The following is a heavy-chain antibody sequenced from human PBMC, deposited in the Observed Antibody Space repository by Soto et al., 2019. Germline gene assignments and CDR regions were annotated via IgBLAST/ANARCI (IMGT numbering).Heavy chain of an antibody. CDR3: WMNATSGDTFFAXTFQDEFNMTWDTSLSTAYLEVGSLTSDHTAIYYCARGNPVNYAGFDV. Sequence: ASVKVSCKASGGTFSSYAISWLRQASGQGPEWMGWMDAKSGDTLFAQRFPDELHLTSDSSLITGYMEVXXXXSGQGPEWMGWMNATSGDTFFAXTFQDEFNMTWDTSLSTAYLEVGSLTSDHTAIYYCARGNPVNYAGFDVWGQGTRVTVSS. V-gene: IGHV1-8*02. D-gene: IGHD5-12*01. J-gene: IGHJ6*02. CDR1: GGTFSSYA. CDR2: MDAKSGDT.